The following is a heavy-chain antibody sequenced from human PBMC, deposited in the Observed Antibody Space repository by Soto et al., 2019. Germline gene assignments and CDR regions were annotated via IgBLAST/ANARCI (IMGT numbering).Heavy chain of an antibody. D-gene: IGHD2-2*01. V-gene: IGHV3-23*01. CDR2: IAGNDAGA. J-gene: IGHJ4*02. Sequence: GGSLRLSCASSGFTFSSYAMSWVRQPPGQGLQWVSTIAGNDAGADFAESVRGRFTISRDNSKNTLYLQMDSLRGEDTAIYYCAKDSLSSSTWHLYHFDHWGQGTLVTVSS. CDR1: GFTFSSYA. CDR3: AKDSLSSSTWHLYHFDH.